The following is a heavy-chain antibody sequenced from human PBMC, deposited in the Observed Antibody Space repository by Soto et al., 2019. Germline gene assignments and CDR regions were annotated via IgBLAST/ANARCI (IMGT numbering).Heavy chain of an antibody. CDR1: GFTFTSSA. Sequence: ASVKVSCKASGFTFTSSAVQWVRQARGQRLEWIGWISAYNGNTNYAQKLQGRVTMTTDTSTSTAYMELRSLRSDDTAVYYCARDPHYYGPLGGMDVWGQGTTVTVSS. J-gene: IGHJ6*02. CDR3: ARDPHYYGPLGGMDV. CDR2: ISAYNGNT. V-gene: IGHV1-18*01. D-gene: IGHD3-10*01.